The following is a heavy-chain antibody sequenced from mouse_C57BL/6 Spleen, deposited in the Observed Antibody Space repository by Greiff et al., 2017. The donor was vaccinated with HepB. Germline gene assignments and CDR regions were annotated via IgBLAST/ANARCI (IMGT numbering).Heavy chain of an antibody. Sequence: EVQLQQSGPELVKPGASVKMSCKASGYTFTDYNMHWVKQSHGKSLEWIGYINPNNGGTSYNQKFKGKATLTVNKFSSTAYMELRSLTSEDSAVYYCARSPDSSGSPWFAYWGQGTLVTVSA. CDR1: GYTFTDYN. V-gene: IGHV1-22*01. CDR3: ARSPDSSGSPWFAY. D-gene: IGHD3-2*02. CDR2: INPNNGGT. J-gene: IGHJ3*01.